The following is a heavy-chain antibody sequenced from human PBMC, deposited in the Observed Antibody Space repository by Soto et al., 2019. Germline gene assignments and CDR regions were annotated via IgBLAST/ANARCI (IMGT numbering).Heavy chain of an antibody. V-gene: IGHV1-8*01. Sequence: ASVKVSCKASGYTFTSYDINWVRQATGQGLEWMGWMNPNSGNTGYAQKFQGRVTMTRNTSISTAYMELSSLRSEDTAVYYCARGGIDYGDYYYYYGMDVWGQGTLVTVSS. CDR1: GYTFTSYD. CDR3: ARGGIDYGDYYYYYGMDV. D-gene: IGHD4-17*01. J-gene: IGHJ6*02. CDR2: MNPNSGNT.